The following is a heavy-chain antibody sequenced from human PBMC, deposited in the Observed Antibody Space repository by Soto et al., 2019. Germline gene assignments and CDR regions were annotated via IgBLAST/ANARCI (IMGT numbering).Heavy chain of an antibody. J-gene: IGHJ6*02. CDR1: GFSVSGNY. CDR2: IYSDGST. D-gene: IGHD2-2*02. V-gene: IGHV3-53*01. Sequence: GGSLRLSCAASGFSVSGNYMSWVRQAPGKGLEWVSVIYSDGSTYYADSVKGRFTISRDNSKNTLYLQMNSLRAEDTAVYYCARDSSSTSCYTPHYGMDVWGQGTTVTVSS. CDR3: ARDSSSTSCYTPHYGMDV.